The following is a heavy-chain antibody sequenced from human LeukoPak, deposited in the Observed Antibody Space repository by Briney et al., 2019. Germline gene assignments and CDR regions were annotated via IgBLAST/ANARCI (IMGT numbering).Heavy chain of an antibody. V-gene: IGHV1-2*02. J-gene: IGHJ4*02. D-gene: IGHD6-13*01. Sequence: ASVKVSCKASGYTFTGYYMHWVRQAPGQGLEWMGWINPNSGGTNYAQKFQGRVTMTRDTSISTAYMELSRLRSDDTAVYYCVRAPHYYSSSWYQPLDYWGQGTLVTVSS. CDR1: GYTFTGYY. CDR2: INPNSGGT. CDR3: VRAPHYYSSSWYQPLDY.